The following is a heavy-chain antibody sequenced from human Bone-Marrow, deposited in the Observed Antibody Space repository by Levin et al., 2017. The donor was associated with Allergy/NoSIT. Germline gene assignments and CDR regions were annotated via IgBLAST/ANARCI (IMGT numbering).Heavy chain of an antibody. D-gene: IGHD3-10*01. Sequence: MTSETLSLTCAVYGGSFSGYYWSWIRQPPGKGLEWIGEINHSGSTNYNPSLKSRVTISVDTSKNQFSLKLSSVTAADTAVYYCARALGSVGVWAYYYGMDVWGQGTTVTVSS. CDR3: ARALGSVGVWAYYYGMDV. CDR2: INHSGST. V-gene: IGHV4-34*01. CDR1: GGSFSGYY. J-gene: IGHJ6*02.